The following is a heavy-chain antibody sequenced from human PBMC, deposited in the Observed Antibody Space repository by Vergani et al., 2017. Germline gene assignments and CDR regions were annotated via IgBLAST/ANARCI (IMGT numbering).Heavy chain of an antibody. CDR3: ARVGTRYYYYGMDV. Sequence: EVQLVESGGGLVQPGGSLRLSCAASGFTFSSYSMNWVRQAPGKGLEWVSYISSSSSYIYYADSVKGRFTISRDNAKNSLYLQMNSLRAEDTAVYYCARVGTRYYYYGMDVWGQGTTVTVSS. CDR1: GFTFSSYS. V-gene: IGHV3-21*05. CDR2: ISSSSSYI. D-gene: IGHD7-27*01. J-gene: IGHJ6*02.